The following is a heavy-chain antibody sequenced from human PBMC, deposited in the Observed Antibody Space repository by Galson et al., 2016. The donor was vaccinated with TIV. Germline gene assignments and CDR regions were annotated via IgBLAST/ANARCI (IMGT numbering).Heavy chain of an antibody. D-gene: IGHD3-3*01. J-gene: IGHJ4*02. V-gene: IGHV6-1*01. CDR3: AGATPSVFGVVMTLDY. CDR1: GDSVSSNSAA. Sequence: CAISGDSVSSNSAAWNWLRQSPPRGLEWLGRTYYRSKWYNDYAVAVKSRITITPDTSKNQFSLQLTSVTPEDTAVYYCAGATPSVFGVVMTLDYWGQGTLVTVSS. CDR2: TYYRSKWYN.